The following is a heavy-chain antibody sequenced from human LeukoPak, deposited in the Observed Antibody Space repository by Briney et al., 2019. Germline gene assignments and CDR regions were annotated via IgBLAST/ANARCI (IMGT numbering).Heavy chain of an antibody. V-gene: IGHV4-59*08. J-gene: IGHJ4*02. CDR1: GGSISSYY. D-gene: IGHD6-19*01. CDR3: ARRAYSSGFYYFDY. CDR2: IYYRGNT. Sequence: SETLSLTCTVSGGSISSYYWSWIRQPPGTGLKWIGQIYYRGNTNYNPSLGSRLTISVDTSKNQFSLKLSSVTAADTAIYYCARRAYSSGFYYFDYWGQGTLVTVSS.